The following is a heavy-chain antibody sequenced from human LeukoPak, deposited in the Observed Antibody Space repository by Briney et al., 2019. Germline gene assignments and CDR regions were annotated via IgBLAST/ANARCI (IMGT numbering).Heavy chain of an antibody. D-gene: IGHD3-9*01. CDR2: IKTDGSEK. Sequence: GGSLRLSCEASGFTFSSYWMSWVREAAGKGLEWVANIKTDGSEKYYVDSLKGRFTISRDNAKNSLYLQMNSLRAEDTAVYYCARDYTGYFPWGQGTLVIVSS. CDR3: ARDYTGYFP. V-gene: IGHV3-7*03. J-gene: IGHJ5*02. CDR1: GFTFSSYW.